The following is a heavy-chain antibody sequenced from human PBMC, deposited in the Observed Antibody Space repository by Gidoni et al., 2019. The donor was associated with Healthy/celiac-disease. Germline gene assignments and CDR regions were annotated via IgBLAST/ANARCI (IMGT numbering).Heavy chain of an antibody. J-gene: IGHJ4*02. D-gene: IGHD5-12*01. CDR2: IKSKTDGGTT. CDR3: TRDRYSGYDGVYYFDY. V-gene: IGHV3-15*01. Sequence: EVQLVESGGGLVKPGGSLRLSWAASGFTFSNAWMSWVRQAPGKGLEWVGRIKSKTDGGTTDYAAPVKGRFTISRDDSKNTLYLQMNSLKTEDTAVYYCTRDRYSGYDGVYYFDYWGQGTLVTVSS. CDR1: GFTFSNAW.